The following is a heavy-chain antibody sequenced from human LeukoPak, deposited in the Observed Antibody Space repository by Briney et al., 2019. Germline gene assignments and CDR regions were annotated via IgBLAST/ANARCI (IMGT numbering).Heavy chain of an antibody. J-gene: IGHJ4*02. CDR1: GFTFSNYG. Sequence: GGSLRLSCAASGFTFSNYGMHWVRQAPGKGLEWLAIISYDGRKINYEDSVKGRFTISRDNSKNTLYLQMNSLRAEDTAVYYCARDGELATMDYWGQGTQVTVSS. CDR2: ISYDGRKI. D-gene: IGHD5-24*01. V-gene: IGHV3-30*03. CDR3: ARDGELATMDY.